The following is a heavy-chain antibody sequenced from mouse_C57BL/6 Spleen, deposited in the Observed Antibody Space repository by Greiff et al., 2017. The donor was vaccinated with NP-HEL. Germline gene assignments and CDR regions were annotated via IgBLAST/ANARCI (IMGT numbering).Heavy chain of an antibody. CDR3: ASRADSFDY. J-gene: IGHJ2*01. V-gene: IGHV3-6*01. Sequence: DVKLQESGPGLVKPSQSLSLTCSVTGYSITSGYYWNWIRQFPGNKLEWMGYISYDGSNNYNPSLKNRISITRDTSKNQFFLKLNSVTTEDTATYYCASRADSFDYWGQGTTLTVSS. CDR1: GYSITSGYY. CDR2: ISYDGSN.